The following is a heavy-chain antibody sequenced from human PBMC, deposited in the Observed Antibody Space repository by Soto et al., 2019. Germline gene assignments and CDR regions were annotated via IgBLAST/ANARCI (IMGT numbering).Heavy chain of an antibody. CDR3: AKDGGSSSSSLDY. CDR2: ISYNGSNK. D-gene: IGHD6-6*01. CDR1: GFTFSSYG. J-gene: IGHJ4*02. Sequence: PGGSLRLSCAASGFTFSSYGVHWVRQAPGKGLEWVAVISYNGSNKYYADSVKGRFTISRDNSKNTLYLQMNSLRAEDTAVYYCAKDGGSSSSSLDYWGQGTLVTVSS. V-gene: IGHV3-30*18.